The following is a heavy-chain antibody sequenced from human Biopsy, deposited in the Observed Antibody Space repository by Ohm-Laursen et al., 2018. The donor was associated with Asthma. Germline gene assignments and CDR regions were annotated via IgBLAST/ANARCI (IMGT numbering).Heavy chain of an antibody. Sequence: ASVKVSCKASGYTFTSYYMHWVRQAPGQGLEWMGIINPSGGSTSYAQKFQGRVTMTTDTSTSTAYMELRSLRSDDTAVYYCARDGPVGAPSDYWGQGALVTVSS. CDR1: GYTFTSYY. CDR2: INPSGGST. D-gene: IGHD1-26*01. J-gene: IGHJ4*02. V-gene: IGHV1-46*01. CDR3: ARDGPVGAPSDY.